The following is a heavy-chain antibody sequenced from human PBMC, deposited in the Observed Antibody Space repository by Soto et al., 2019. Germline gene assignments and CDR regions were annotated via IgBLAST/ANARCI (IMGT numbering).Heavy chain of an antibody. J-gene: IGHJ6*03. CDR1: GGSFSGYY. Sequence: SETLSLTCAVYGGSFSGYYWSWIRQPPGKGLEWIGEINHSGSTNYNPSLKSRVTISVDTSKNQFSLKLSSVTAADTAVYYCASPGYYYYYYMDVWGKGTTVTVS. V-gene: IGHV4-34*01. CDR2: INHSGST. CDR3: ASPGYYYYYYMDV.